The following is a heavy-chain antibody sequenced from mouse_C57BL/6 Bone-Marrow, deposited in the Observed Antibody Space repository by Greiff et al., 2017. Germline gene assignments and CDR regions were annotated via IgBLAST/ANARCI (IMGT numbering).Heavy chain of an antibody. CDR2: IYPRSGNT. CDR1: GYTFTSYG. CDR3: ARGIYYYGSSFYWYFDV. V-gene: IGHV1-81*01. D-gene: IGHD1-1*01. Sequence: QVQLQQSGAELARPGASVKLSCKASGYTFTSYGISWVKQRTGQGLEWIGEIYPRSGNTYYNEKFKGKATLTADKSSSTAYIELRSLTSEDSAVYFCARGIYYYGSSFYWYFDVWGTGTTVTVSS. J-gene: IGHJ1*03.